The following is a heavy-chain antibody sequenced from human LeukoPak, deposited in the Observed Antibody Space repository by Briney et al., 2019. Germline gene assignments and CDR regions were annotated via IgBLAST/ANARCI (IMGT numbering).Heavy chain of an antibody. D-gene: IGHD1-26*01. J-gene: IGHJ4*02. CDR1: GFTFSSYG. V-gene: IGHV3-30*02. Sequence: GGSLRLSCAASGFTFSSYGMHWVRQAPGKGLEWVAFIRYDGSNKYYADSVKGRFTISRDNSKNTLYLQMNSLRAEDTAVYYCAKAGPDSGSYSADYWGQGTLDTVSS. CDR2: IRYDGSNK. CDR3: AKAGPDSGSYSADY.